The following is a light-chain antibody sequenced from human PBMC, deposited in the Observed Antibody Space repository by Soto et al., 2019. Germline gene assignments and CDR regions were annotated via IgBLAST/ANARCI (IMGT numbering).Light chain of an antibody. CDR1: QSVSSY. V-gene: IGKV3-11*01. J-gene: IGKJ4*01. CDR3: HQRSNWPLT. CDR2: DVS. Sequence: EVVLTQSPDTLSLSPGGSATLSCRASQSVSSYLAWYQQRPGQALRLLIYDVSKRATGIPARFSGSGSRTDFTLTINSLEPEDFAIYFCHQRSNWPLTFCGGTKLEIK.